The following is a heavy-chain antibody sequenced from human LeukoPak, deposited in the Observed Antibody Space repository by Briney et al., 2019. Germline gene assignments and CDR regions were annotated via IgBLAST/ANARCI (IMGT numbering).Heavy chain of an antibody. V-gene: IGHV6-1*01. J-gene: IGHJ6*03. CDR1: GDSFSSNSAT. D-gene: IGHD6-19*01. CDR3: ARGYSSGWSYYYYYYYYMDV. Sequence: SQTLSLTCAISGDSFSSNSATWAWVRQSPSRGLEWLGRTYYRSKLYNDYAGSVKSRITINPDTSKNQFSLQLNSVTPEDTAVYYCARGYSSGWSYYYYYYYYMDVWGKGTTVTVSS. CDR2: TYYRSKLYN.